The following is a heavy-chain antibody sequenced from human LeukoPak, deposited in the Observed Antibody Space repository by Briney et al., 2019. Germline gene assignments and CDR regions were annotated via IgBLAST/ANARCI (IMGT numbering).Heavy chain of an antibody. Sequence: PGGSLRLSCAASGFTFSSYAMSWVRQAPGKGLEWVSAISGSGGSTYYADSVKGRFTISRDNSKNTLYLQMKSLRAEDTAVYYCARPQTGVFDPSDDAFDIWGQGTMVTVSS. J-gene: IGHJ3*02. CDR2: ISGSGGST. CDR3: ARPQTGVFDPSDDAFDI. V-gene: IGHV3-23*01. D-gene: IGHD3-9*01. CDR1: GFTFSSYA.